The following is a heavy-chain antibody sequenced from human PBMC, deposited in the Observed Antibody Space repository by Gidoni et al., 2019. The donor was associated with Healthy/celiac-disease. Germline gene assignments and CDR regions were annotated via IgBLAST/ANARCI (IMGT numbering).Heavy chain of an antibody. J-gene: IGHJ2*01. CDR1: GFNISTDA. CDR3: ARGRDWGWGGNWYFDY. CDR2: ISFAGGTK. V-gene: IGHV3-30-3*01. D-gene: IGHD7-27*01. Sequence: QVQLVESGGGVVKPGKSLRPSWAASGFNISTDAMNWVRPAPGKGLEWVAAISFAGGTKEYRDSVKGRFTMSRDNSKNTVFVQMNILRPEDTAVYYCARGRDWGWGGNWYFDYWGRGTLVTVSS.